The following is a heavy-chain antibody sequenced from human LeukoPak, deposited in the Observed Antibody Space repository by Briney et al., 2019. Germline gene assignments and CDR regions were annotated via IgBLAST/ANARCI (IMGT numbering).Heavy chain of an antibody. J-gene: IGHJ4*02. CDR2: ISSSSSYI. CDR3: ARAHSSSWYVGFDY. CDR1: GFTFSSYS. Sequence: GGSLRLSCAASGFTFSSYSMNWVRQAPGKGLEWVSSISSSSSYIYYADSVKGRFTIPRDNAKNSLYLQTNSLRAEDTAVYYCARAHSSSWYVGFDYWGQGTLVTVSS. D-gene: IGHD6-13*01. V-gene: IGHV3-21*01.